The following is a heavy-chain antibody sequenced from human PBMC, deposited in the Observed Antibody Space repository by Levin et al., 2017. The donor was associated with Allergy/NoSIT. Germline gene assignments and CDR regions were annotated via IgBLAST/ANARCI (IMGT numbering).Heavy chain of an antibody. CDR1: GLTFITYS. CDR3: ARWVSSTSRQAYGMDV. J-gene: IGHJ6*02. V-gene: IGHV3-21*06. CDR2: ISPSATNI. Sequence: GESLKISCTASGLTFITYSFNWVRQTPGKGLEWVSSISPSATNIYYADSVKGRFTISRDNAKSSLYLQMNTLKVEDTGVYYCARWVSSTSRQAYGMDVWGQGTTVTVFS. D-gene: IGHD2-2*01.